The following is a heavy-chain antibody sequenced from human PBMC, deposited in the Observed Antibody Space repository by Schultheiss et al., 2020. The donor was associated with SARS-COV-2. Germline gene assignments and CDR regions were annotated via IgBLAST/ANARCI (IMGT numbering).Heavy chain of an antibody. J-gene: IGHJ4*02. CDR1: GFTFSNY. V-gene: IGHV3-66*04. CDR2: IYSGGST. D-gene: IGHD6-13*01. CDR3: ASHPGSSWFHY. Sequence: GGSLRLSCAASGFTFSNYMSWVRQAPGKGLEWVSVIYSGGSTYYADSVKGRFTVSRDDAKNSLYLQMTSLRDEDTAVYYCASHPGSSWFHYWGQGTLVTVSS.